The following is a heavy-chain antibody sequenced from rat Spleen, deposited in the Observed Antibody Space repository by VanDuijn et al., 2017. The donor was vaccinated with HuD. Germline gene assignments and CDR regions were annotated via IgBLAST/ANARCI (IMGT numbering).Heavy chain of an antibody. Sequence: EVQVLESGGGLVQPGNSLKLSCATSGFTFSTAWMYWYRQFPEKRLEWVVRIKAKSNNYATDYTESVKGRFTISRDDSKSSIYLQMNNLKEEDTAIYYCASLVYGGSFDYWGQGVMVTVSS. CDR3: ASLVYGGSFDY. CDR2: IKAKSNNYAT. J-gene: IGHJ2*01. CDR1: GFTFSTAW. D-gene: IGHD1-11*01. V-gene: IGHV6-6*01.